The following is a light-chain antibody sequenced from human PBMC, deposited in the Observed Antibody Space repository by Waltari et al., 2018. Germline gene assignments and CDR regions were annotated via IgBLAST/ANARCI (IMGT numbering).Light chain of an antibody. CDR3: CSYAGADSLL. Sequence: QSALTQPPSASGSLGQSVTIPCTGTNNDVGAYQYVSWYQQYPGKAPKLLIYDVTKRPSGGSDRFSGSKSGRTASLTVSGLQPEDEAIYSCCSYAGADSLLFGGGTKLTVL. CDR2: DVT. V-gene: IGLV2-8*01. J-gene: IGLJ3*02. CDR1: NNDVGAYQY.